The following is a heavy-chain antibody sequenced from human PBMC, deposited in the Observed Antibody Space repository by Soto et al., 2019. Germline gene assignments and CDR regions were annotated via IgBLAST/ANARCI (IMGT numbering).Heavy chain of an antibody. D-gene: IGHD2-15*01. V-gene: IGHV3-30*18. J-gene: IGHJ6*02. CDR3: VKKGAVVVDASPHYYYGMDV. CDR2: ISYDGSNK. CDR1: GFTFSSYG. Sequence: QVQLVESGGGVVQPGRSLRLSCAASGFTFSSYGMHWVRQAPGKGLEWVAVISYDGSNKYYADSVKGRFTISRDNSKNPLYLQMDSLRAEDTAVYYSVKKGAVVVDASPHYYYGMDVWGQGTTVTVSS.